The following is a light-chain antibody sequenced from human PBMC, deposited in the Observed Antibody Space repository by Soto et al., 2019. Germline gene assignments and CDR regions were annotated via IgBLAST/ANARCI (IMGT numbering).Light chain of an antibody. CDR2: DVT. Sequence: QSVLTQPRSVSGSPGQSVTISCTGTGSDVGGYEYVSWYQQHPGKAPKLVIYDVTKRPSGVPDRFSGSRSGNTASLTISGLQTEDEADYYCCSYAGSPFYVFGIGTKVTVL. J-gene: IGLJ1*01. V-gene: IGLV2-11*01. CDR1: GSDVGGYEY. CDR3: CSYAGSPFYV.